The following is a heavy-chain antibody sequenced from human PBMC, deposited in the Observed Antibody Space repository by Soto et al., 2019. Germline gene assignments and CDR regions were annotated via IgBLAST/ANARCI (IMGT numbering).Heavy chain of an antibody. CDR2: INWNSGSI. J-gene: IGHJ4*02. D-gene: IGHD1-26*01. CDR1: GFTFDDYA. V-gene: IGHV3-9*01. Sequence: GGSLRLSCAASGFTFDDYAMHWVRQVPGKGLEWVSGINWNSGSIGYGDSVKGRFAISRDNAKYALYLQMTSLRPEDTALYYCVKDISGAYSGPNYDAWGQGTLVTVSS. CDR3: VKDISGAYSGPNYDA.